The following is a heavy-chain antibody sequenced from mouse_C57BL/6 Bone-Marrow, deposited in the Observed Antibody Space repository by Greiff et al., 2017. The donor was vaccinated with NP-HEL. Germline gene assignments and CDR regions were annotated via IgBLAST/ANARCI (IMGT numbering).Heavy chain of an antibody. J-gene: IGHJ1*03. Sequence: EVQLQESGGGLVQPGGSLSLSCAASGFTFTDYYMSWVRQPPGKALEWLGFIRNKANGYTTEYSASVTGRFTISRDNSQSILYLQMNALRAEDSATYYCARYISRVDYGNLDWYFDVWGTVTTVTVSS. CDR2: IRNKANGYTT. D-gene: IGHD2-1*01. CDR3: ARYISRVDYGNLDWYFDV. CDR1: GFTFTDYY. V-gene: IGHV7-3*01.